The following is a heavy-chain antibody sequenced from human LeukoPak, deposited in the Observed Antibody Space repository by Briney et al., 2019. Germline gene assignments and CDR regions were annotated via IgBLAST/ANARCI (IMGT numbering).Heavy chain of an antibody. CDR3: ARLPTGFPNWFDP. CDR2: IYYSGTT. D-gene: IGHD2-8*02. Sequence: PSETLSLTCTVSGVSIISSSYNWGWIRQPPGKGLEWIGTIYYSGTTYYNPSLQSRVTISVDTSKNEFSLKVNSVTAADTAVYYCARLPTGFPNWFDPWGQGTRVTVSS. J-gene: IGHJ5*02. V-gene: IGHV4-39*01. CDR1: GVSIISSSYN.